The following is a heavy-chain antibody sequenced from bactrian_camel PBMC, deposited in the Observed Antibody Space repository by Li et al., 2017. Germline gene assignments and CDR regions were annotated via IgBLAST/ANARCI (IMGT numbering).Heavy chain of an antibody. CDR3: ATSAGLSWLQFVGRTQLTH. CDR1: GFDFSSTY. J-gene: IGHJ4*01. V-gene: IGHV3S10*01. Sequence: VQLVESGGGLVQPGGSLRLSCVASGFDFSSTYMSWIRKAPGKGLEWLSGIGWDGRTYYSDSVQGRFTISRDNAKNTLYLQMNSLQLEDTAAYYCATSAGLSWLQFVGRTQLTHRGQGTQVTVS. CDR2: IGWDGRT. D-gene: IGHD1*01.